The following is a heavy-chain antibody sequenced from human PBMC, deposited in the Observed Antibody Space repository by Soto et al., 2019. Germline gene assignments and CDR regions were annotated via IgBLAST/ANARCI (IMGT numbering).Heavy chain of an antibody. V-gene: IGHV3-23*01. D-gene: IGHD5-12*01. Sequence: PSGSLRLSGAASGCAFSSGGISWVRQPPGKGPDWVSTVNKAGTNTHYADSVKGRFTISRDNSKTTPYLQMNNLRVDDTAIYYCARDTGGSDEMFDYWSQGTQVTVSS. CDR3: ARDTGGSDEMFDY. J-gene: IGHJ4*02. CDR1: GCAFSSGG. CDR2: VNKAGTNT.